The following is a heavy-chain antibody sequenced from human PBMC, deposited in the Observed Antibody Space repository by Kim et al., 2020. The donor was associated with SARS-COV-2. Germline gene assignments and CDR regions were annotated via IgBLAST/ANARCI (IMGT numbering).Heavy chain of an antibody. CDR3: ARVAKSVEVPADFDY. Sequence: SETLSLTCSVSGGSIRSGGYFWGWIRQHPGRGLEWIGYISHSGSTYYNSSLRGRVTISVATSKNQFSLKLTSVTAADTAFYYCARVAKSVEVPADFDYWGPGTLGTVSS. V-gene: IGHV4-31*03. CDR1: GGSIRSGGYF. J-gene: IGHJ4*02. D-gene: IGHD2-2*01. CDR2: ISHSGST.